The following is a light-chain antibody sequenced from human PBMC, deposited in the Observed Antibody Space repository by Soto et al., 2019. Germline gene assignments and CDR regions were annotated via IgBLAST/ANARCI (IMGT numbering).Light chain of an antibody. CDR1: QSVSSY. Sequence: EIVLTQSPATLSLSPGERATLSCRASQSVSSYLAWYQQKPGQAPRLLIYDASNRATGIPARFSGSGSGTDFTLTISSPEPEDFAVYYCQQRSNWSWTFGQGTTVEIK. J-gene: IGKJ1*01. CDR3: QQRSNWSWT. CDR2: DAS. V-gene: IGKV3-11*01.